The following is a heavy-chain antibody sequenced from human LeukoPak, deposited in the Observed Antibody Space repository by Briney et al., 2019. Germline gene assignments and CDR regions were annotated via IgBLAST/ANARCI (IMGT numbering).Heavy chain of an antibody. CDR1: GGSISGYY. V-gene: IGHV4-4*09. J-gene: IGHJ5*02. CDR3: AQRQGPMSGTYDYFDP. Sequence: SETLCLTCTVSGGSISGYYWTWIRQPPGQGLEWIAYIHSNGYTNYNPSLRSRVTISVDPSKNQFSLTVTPVTAADTAIYYCAQRQGPMSGTYDYFDPWGQGALVTVSS. D-gene: IGHD1-26*01. CDR2: IHSNGYT.